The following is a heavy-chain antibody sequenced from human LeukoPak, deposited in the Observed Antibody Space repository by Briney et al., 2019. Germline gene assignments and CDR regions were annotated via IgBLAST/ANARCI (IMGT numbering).Heavy chain of an antibody. CDR3: ATQQGGNPAY. J-gene: IGHJ4*02. CDR2: ITNDGSST. Sequence: GGSLRLSCAASGLTFSSHWMHWVRQAPGKGLVWVSRITNDGSSTTYADSVKGRFTISRDNAKNMLYLQVNSLRAEDTAVYHCATQQGGNPAYWGQGTLVTVSS. V-gene: IGHV3-74*01. CDR1: GLTFSSHW. D-gene: IGHD1-14*01.